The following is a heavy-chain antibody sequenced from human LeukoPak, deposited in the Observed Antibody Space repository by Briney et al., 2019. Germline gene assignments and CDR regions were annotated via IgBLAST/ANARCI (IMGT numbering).Heavy chain of an antibody. CDR3: ARYSAQGTY. D-gene: IGHD1-7*01. V-gene: IGHV1-2*02. Sequence: GASVKVSCKASENTFTGHYVHWVRQAPGQGLEWKGWISPDNGGTNYAQKFRGRVTVTRDTSIRTAYMELGSLTSDDTAVYYCARYSAQGTYWGQGTLVTVSS. CDR2: ISPDNGGT. CDR1: ENTFTGHY. J-gene: IGHJ4*02.